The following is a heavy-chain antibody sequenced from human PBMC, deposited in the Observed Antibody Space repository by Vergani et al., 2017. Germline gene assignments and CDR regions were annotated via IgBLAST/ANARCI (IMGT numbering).Heavy chain of an antibody. J-gene: IGHJ6*03. CDR1: GGSISSYY. D-gene: IGHD6-19*01. CDR3: ARWALIAXAGTPYYYYYYMDV. CDR2: IYYSGST. V-gene: IGHV4-59*01. Sequence: QVQLQESGPGLVKPSETLALTCTVSGGSISSYYWSWIRQPPGKGMEWIGYIYYSGSTNYNPSLKSRVTISVATSKNPFSLKLSSVTAADAAVYYCARWALIAXAGTPYYYYYYMDVWGKGTTVTVSS.